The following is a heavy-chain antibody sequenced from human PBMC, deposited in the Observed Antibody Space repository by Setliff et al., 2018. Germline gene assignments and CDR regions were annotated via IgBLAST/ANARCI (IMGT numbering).Heavy chain of an antibody. CDR3: ARQASLYNYDSSGYYDY. V-gene: IGHV4-39*01. Sequence: SETLSLTCTVSGGSISSSSYYWGWIRQPPGKGLEWIGSIYHSGSTYYNPSLKSRVTISVDTSKNQFSLKLSSVTAADTAVYYCARQASLYNYDSSGYYDYWGQGTLVTVSS. D-gene: IGHD3-22*01. CDR2: IYHSGST. CDR1: GGSISSSSYY. J-gene: IGHJ4*02.